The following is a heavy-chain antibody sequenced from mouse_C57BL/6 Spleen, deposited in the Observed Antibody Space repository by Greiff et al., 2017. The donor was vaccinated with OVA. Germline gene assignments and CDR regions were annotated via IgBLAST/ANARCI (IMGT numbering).Heavy chain of an antibody. CDR3: SIQYYVSSLAY. CDR2: ILPGSGST. D-gene: IGHD1-1*01. V-gene: IGHV1-9*01. J-gene: IGHJ2*01. Sequence: QVQLKESGAELMKPGASVKLSCKATGYTFTGYWIEWVKQRPGHGLEWIGEILPGSGSTNYNEKFKGKATLHADTYSNTAYLQISSLTTEDSAIYYCSIQYYVSSLAYWGQGTTLTVSS. CDR1: GYTFTGYW.